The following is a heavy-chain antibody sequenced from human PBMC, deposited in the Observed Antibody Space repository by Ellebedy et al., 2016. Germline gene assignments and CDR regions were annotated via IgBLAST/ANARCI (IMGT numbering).Heavy chain of an antibody. V-gene: IGHV1-18*01. CDR2: RNTYNGLT. CDR3: ARGRVGSAIWFNV. Sequence: ASVKVSXKTSGYTFNSYGISWVRQAPGQGLEWLGWRNTYNGLTNYAQKFQGRVTVSTDTSTSTAYLELRSLTSDDTAVYYCARGRVGSAIWFNVWGQGTLVSVSS. CDR1: GYTFNSYG. J-gene: IGHJ4*02. D-gene: IGHD1-26*01.